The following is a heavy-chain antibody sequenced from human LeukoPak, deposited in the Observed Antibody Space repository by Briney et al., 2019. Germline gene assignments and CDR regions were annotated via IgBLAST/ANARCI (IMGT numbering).Heavy chain of an antibody. V-gene: IGHV4-61*02. Sequence: SETLSLTCTVSGGSISSSSYYWSWIRQPAGKGLEWIGRIYTSGSTNYNPSLKSRVTMSVDTSNNQFSLKLSSVTAADTAVYYCARGAYNYGSGSYYFDYWGQGNLVIVSS. J-gene: IGHJ4*02. D-gene: IGHD3-10*01. CDR1: GGSISSSSYY. CDR3: ARGAYNYGSGSYYFDY. CDR2: IYTSGST.